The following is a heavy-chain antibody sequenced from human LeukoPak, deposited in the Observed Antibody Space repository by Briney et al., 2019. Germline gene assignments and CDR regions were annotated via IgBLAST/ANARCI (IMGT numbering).Heavy chain of an antibody. CDR3: ARDPSRDRFHYFDF. CDR1: GFTFSNYG. V-gene: IGHV3-21*01. CDR2: MTTIDPRI. D-gene: IGHD2-2*01. J-gene: IGHJ4*02. Sequence: GGSLRLSCAASGFTFSNYGFIWVRQAPGKGLEWVSSMTTIDPRIYYADAVRGRFTTSRAPAENSLILQMNSLIAEDTAVYYCARDPSRDRFHYFDFWGQGALVTVSS.